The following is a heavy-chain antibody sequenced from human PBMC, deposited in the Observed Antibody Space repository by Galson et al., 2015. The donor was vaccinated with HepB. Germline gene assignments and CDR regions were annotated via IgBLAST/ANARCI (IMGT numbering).Heavy chain of an antibody. CDR3: VKSDGVVGGTTFDF. D-gene: IGHD6-19*01. CDR2: ISGTGVNT. J-gene: IGHJ4*02. Sequence: SLRLSCAASGFTFSSYAMHWVRQAPGKGLEYVSSISGTGVNTYYVDSVRGRFTISRDNSKNTLFLQMSSLRAADTAVYYCVKSDGVVGGTTFDFWGQGTLVTVSS. CDR1: GFTFSSYA. V-gene: IGHV3-64D*06.